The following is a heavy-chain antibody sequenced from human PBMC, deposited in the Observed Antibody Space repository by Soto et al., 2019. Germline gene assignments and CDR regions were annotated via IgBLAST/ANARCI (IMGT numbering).Heavy chain of an antibody. CDR2: IWYDGSNK. Sequence: PGGSLRLSCAASGFTFSSYGMHWVRQAPGKGLEWVAVIWYDGSNKYYADSVKGRFTISRDNSKNTLYLQMNSLRAEDTAVYYCARSRGGSYPHLFTHYYYYGMDVWGQGTTVTVS. J-gene: IGHJ6*02. CDR1: GFTFSSYG. CDR3: ARSRGGSYPHLFTHYYYYGMDV. D-gene: IGHD1-26*01. V-gene: IGHV3-33*01.